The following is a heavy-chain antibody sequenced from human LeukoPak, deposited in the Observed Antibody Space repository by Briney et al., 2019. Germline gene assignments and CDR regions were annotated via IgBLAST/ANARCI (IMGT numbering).Heavy chain of an antibody. J-gene: IGHJ5*02. CDR1: GGSFSGFY. D-gene: IGHD6-6*01. CDR2: INHSGST. Sequence: PSETLSLTCAVYGGSFSGFYWSWIRQPPGKGLEWIGEINHSGSTNYNPSLKSRVTISVDTSKNQFSLKLTSVTAADTAVFYCARHGLTIAAPGRWFDPWGQGTLVTVSS. V-gene: IGHV4-34*01. CDR3: ARHGLTIAAPGRWFDP.